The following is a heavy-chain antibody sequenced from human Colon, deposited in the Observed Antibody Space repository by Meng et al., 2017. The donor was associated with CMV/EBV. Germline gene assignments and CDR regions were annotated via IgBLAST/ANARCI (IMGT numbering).Heavy chain of an antibody. V-gene: IGHV3-21*01. D-gene: IGHD6-13*01. J-gene: IGHJ4*02. CDR2: ISSGGDYI. CDR3: ARGARIAAIGGFYYYDY. Sequence: EVQLVGSXXXXXKPXGXXXLSXAXSGFTFSSYSINWVRQAPGKGLEWVSSISSGGDYIYYADSVKGRFTISRDNAKNSLYLQMNSLRAEDTSVYYCARGARIAAIGGFYYYDYWGQGTLVTVSS. CDR1: GFTFSSYS.